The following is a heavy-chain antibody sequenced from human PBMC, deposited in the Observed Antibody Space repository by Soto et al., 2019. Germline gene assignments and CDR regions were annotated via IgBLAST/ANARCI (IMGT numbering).Heavy chain of an antibody. CDR3: ARSYYDSSGYDAFDI. CDR1: GYTFTGYG. CDR2: ISAYNGNT. J-gene: IGHJ3*02. D-gene: IGHD3-22*01. V-gene: IGHV1-18*01. Sequence: ASVKVSCKASGYTFTGYGIGWVRQAPGQGLEWMGWISAYNGNTNYAQKLQGRVTMTTDTSTSTAYMELRSLRSDDTAVYYCARSYYDSSGYDAFDIWGQGTMVTVSS.